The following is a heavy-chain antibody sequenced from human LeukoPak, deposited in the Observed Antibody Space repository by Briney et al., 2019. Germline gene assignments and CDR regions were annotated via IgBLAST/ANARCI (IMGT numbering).Heavy chain of an antibody. V-gene: IGHV1-69*13. Sequence: GASVKVSCKASGGTFSSYAISWVRQAHGQGLEWMGGIIPIFGTANYAQKFQGRVTITADESTSTAYMELSSLRSEDTAVSYCARAGIAAAGTLDYWGQGTLVTVSS. CDR2: IIPIFGTA. D-gene: IGHD6-13*01. J-gene: IGHJ4*02. CDR1: GGTFSSYA. CDR3: ARAGIAAAGTLDY.